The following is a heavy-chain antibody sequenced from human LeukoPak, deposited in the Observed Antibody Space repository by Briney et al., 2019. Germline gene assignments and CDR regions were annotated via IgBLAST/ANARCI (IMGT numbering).Heavy chain of an antibody. Sequence: GGSLRLSCAASGFTFSSYWMSWVRQAPGKGLEWVANIKQNGSEKHYVDSVKGRFTISRDNAKKSLYLQMNSLRAEDTALYHCARGAYHTFDYWGQGTLVTVSS. CDR1: GFTFSSYW. CDR3: ARGAYHTFDY. V-gene: IGHV3-7*03. J-gene: IGHJ4*02. CDR2: IKQNGSEK.